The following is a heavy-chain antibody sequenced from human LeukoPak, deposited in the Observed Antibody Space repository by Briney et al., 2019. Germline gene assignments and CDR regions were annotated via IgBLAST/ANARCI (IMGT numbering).Heavy chain of an antibody. CDR1: GGSFSEYD. J-gene: IGHJ4*02. CDR3: ARGPRGLGMAGTFDY. V-gene: IGHV4-34*01. CDR2: INHSGST. D-gene: IGHD6-19*01. Sequence: PSETLSVTCAVYGGSFSEYDWSCIRQPPGHRLEWIAEINHSGSTNYNPSLKSRVTISVDTSKTQFSLKLSSVTAADTAVYYCARGPRGLGMAGTFDYWGQGTLVTVST.